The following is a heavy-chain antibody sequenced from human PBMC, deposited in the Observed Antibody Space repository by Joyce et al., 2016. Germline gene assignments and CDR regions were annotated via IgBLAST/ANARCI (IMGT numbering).Heavy chain of an antibody. CDR3: ARELSSGWDDWLDP. Sequence: QVQLVQSGAGVKKPGSSMNVSCQTSGGTLGSDGFNWVRQAPGQGLEWMGRIIPLFGTTNYAQKFQGRITITADESTNTVYMGVKFLRPEDTAVYYCARELSSGWDDWLDPWGQGTLVTVSS. CDR2: IIPLFGTT. J-gene: IGHJ5*02. D-gene: IGHD6-19*01. V-gene: IGHV1-69*15. CDR1: GGTLGSDG.